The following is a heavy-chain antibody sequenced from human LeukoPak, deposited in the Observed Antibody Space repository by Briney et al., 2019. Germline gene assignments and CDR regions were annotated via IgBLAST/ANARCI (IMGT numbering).Heavy chain of an antibody. Sequence: PGRSLRLSCAASGFTFDDYAMHWVRQAPGKGLEWVSGISWNSGSIGYADSVKGRFTISRENTKNSLYLQMNSLGAEDTALYYCAKDSTYGSGSYYDYWGQGTLVTVSS. J-gene: IGHJ4*02. CDR3: AKDSTYGSGSYYDY. CDR2: ISWNSGSI. V-gene: IGHV3-9*01. D-gene: IGHD3-10*01. CDR1: GFTFDDYA.